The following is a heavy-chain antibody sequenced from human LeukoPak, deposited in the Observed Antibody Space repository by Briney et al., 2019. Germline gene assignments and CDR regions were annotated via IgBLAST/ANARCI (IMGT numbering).Heavy chain of an antibody. CDR2: ISAYNGNT. Sequence: ASVKVSCKASGYTFTSYGISWVRQAPGQGLEWMGWISAYNGNTNYAQKFQGRVTMTRNTSISTAYMELSSLRSEDTAVYYCARTCVVSSSGWLRDYYYYYMDVWGKGTTVTISS. CDR1: GYTFTSYG. J-gene: IGHJ6*03. CDR3: ARTCVVSSSGWLRDYYYYYMDV. V-gene: IGHV1-18*01. D-gene: IGHD6-19*01.